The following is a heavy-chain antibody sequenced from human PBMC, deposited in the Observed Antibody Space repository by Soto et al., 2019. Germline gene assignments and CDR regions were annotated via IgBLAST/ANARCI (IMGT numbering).Heavy chain of an antibody. CDR1: GGSFSGYY. D-gene: IGHD3-16*02. J-gene: IGHJ4*02. V-gene: IGHV4-34*01. CDR2: INHSGST. CDR3: ARARGGYDSRSYRYFDY. Sequence: QVQLQQWGAGLLKPSETLSLTCAVYGGSFSGYYWSWIRQPPGKGLEWIGEINHSGSTNYNPSLKSRVTISVDTSKNQFSLKLSSVTAADTAVYYCARARGGYDSRSYRYFDYWGQGTLVTVSS.